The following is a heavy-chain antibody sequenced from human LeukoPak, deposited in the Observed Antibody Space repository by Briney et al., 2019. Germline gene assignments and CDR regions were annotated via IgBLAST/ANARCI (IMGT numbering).Heavy chain of an antibody. V-gene: IGHV3-48*01. CDR3: AKDQDIWDY. CDR1: GFTFSSCG. Sequence: GGSLRLSCADSGFTFSSCGMNWVRQAPGKGLEWVSYISSSSSTIYYADSVKGRFTISRDNAKNSLYLQMNSLRAEDTAVYYCAKDQDIWDYWGQGTLVTVSS. J-gene: IGHJ4*02. CDR2: ISSSSSTI. D-gene: IGHD2-15*01.